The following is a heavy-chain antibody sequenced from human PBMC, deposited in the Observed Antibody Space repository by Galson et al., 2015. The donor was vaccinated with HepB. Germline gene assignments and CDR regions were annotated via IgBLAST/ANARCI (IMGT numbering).Heavy chain of an antibody. J-gene: IGHJ3*02. CDR2: IYYSGST. CDR3: ARLGGYCSGGSCYSDAFDI. D-gene: IGHD2-15*01. Sequence: ETLSLTCTVSGGSISSSSYYWGWIRQPPGKGLEWIGYIYYSGSTNYNPSLKSRVTISVDTSKNQFSLKLSSVTAADTAVYYCARLGGYCSGGSCYSDAFDIWGQGTMVTVSS. CDR1: GGSISSSSYY. V-gene: IGHV4-61*05.